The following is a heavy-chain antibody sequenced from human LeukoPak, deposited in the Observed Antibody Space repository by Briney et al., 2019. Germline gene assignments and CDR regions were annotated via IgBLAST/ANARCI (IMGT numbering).Heavy chain of an antibody. V-gene: IGHV1-8*01. CDR2: MNPNSANT. CDR1: GYTFTSYD. CDR3: ARGPSYGSGSHNIYGIDY. Sequence: GASVKVSCKASGYTFTSYDINWVRQATGQGLEWMGWMNPNSANTGYAQKFQGRVTMTRDTSISTAYMELSSLTSEDTAVYYCARGPSYGSGSHNIYGIDYWGQGTLVTVSS. D-gene: IGHD3-10*01. J-gene: IGHJ4*02.